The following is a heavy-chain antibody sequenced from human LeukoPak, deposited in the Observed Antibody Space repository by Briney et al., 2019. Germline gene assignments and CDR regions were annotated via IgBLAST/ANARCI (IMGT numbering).Heavy chain of an antibody. CDR3: ARDTDHSSGYRLSAFDI. Sequence: PGGSLRLSCAASGFTFSSYWMHWVRQAPGKGLVWVSRINSDGSSTSYADSVKGRFTISRDNAKNTLYLQMNSLRAEDTAVYYCARDTDHSSGYRLSAFDIWGQGTMVTVSS. CDR1: GFTFSSYW. V-gene: IGHV3-74*01. J-gene: IGHJ3*02. D-gene: IGHD3-22*01. CDR2: INSDGSST.